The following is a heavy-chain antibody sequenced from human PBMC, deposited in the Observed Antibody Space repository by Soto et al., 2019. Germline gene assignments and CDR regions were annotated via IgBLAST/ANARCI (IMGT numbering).Heavy chain of an antibody. CDR3: ARGGGGYNFGADY. CDR2: IIPKLGSA. Sequence: QVQLVQSGAEVKKPGSSVQVSCKASGGGNLRDYRTTWVRQAPGQGLEWMGRIIPKLGSANYAQNFQGRVTISADESTSTDYMELRRLRSEATASYYCARGGGGYNFGADYWGQGTLVTVSS. D-gene: IGHD5-12*01. V-gene: IGHV1-69*11. J-gene: IGHJ4*02. CDR1: GGGNLRDYR.